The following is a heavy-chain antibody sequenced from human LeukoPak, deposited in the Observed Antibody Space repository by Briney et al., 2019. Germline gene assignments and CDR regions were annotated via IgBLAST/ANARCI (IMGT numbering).Heavy chain of an antibody. V-gene: IGHV1-69*13. CDR1: GGTFSSYA. D-gene: IGHD6-6*01. CDR2: IIPVFGTA. CDR3: ATQGPKYSSSSEDY. Sequence: ASVKVSCKASGGTFSSYAISWVRQAPGQGLEWVGGIIPVFGTANYAQKFQGRVTITADESTSTAYMELSSLRSEDTAVYYCATQGPKYSSSSEDYWGQGTLVTVSS. J-gene: IGHJ4*02.